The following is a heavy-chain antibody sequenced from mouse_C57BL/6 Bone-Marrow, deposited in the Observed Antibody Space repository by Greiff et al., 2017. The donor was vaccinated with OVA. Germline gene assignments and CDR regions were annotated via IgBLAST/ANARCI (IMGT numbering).Heavy chain of an antibody. D-gene: IGHD1-1*01. CDR1: GFTFSSYG. CDR3: ARPHYYGSSGWYFDV. V-gene: IGHV5-6*01. J-gene: IGHJ1*03. CDR2: ISSGGSYT. Sequence: EVQRVESGGDLVKPGGSLKLSCAASGFTFSSYGMSWVRQTPDKRLEWVATISSGGSYTYYPDSVKGRFTISRDNAKNTLYLQMSSLKSEDTAMYYCARPHYYGSSGWYFDVWGTGTTVTVSS.